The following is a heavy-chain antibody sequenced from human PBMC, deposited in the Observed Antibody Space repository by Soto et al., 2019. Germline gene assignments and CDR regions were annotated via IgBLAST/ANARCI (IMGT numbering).Heavy chain of an antibody. J-gene: IGHJ4*02. CDR3: TPGDYFDTSGYYTK. D-gene: IGHD3-22*01. V-gene: IGHV3-73*02. CDR1: GFTFSGSA. CDR2: IRSKANNYAT. Sequence: EVQLVESGGGVVQPGESLKLSCAASGFTFSGSAMHWVRQGSGKGLEWVGRIRSKANNYATAYAASVKGRFTVSRDASENTAYLQMNSLKTEDTSVYYCTPGDYFDTSGYYTKWGQGTLVTVSS.